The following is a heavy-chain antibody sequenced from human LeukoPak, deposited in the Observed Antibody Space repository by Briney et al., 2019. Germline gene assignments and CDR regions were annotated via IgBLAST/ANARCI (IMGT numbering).Heavy chain of an antibody. CDR1: GGTLSSYA. J-gene: IGHJ5*02. Sequence: SVKVSCKASGGTLSSYAISWVRQAPGQGLEWMGGIIPIFGTANYAQKFQGRVTITTDESTSTAYMELSSLRSEDTAVYYCARGRSSSLGFWFDPWGQGTLVTVSS. CDR3: ARGRSSSLGFWFDP. CDR2: IIPIFGTA. V-gene: IGHV1-69*05. D-gene: IGHD6-13*01.